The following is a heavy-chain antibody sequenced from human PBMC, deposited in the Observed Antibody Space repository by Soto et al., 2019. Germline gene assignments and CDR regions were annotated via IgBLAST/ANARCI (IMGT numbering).Heavy chain of an antibody. D-gene: IGHD3-10*01. V-gene: IGHV3-11*01. Sequence: QVQLVESGGDLVKPGGSLRLSCAASGFTFSDYYMSWIRQAPGKGLEWVSYISTSGGTINYADSVKGRFTISRDNAKNSPYLQMNSLRAEDTAVYYCARDLRVRASPLWGQGTLVTVSS. J-gene: IGHJ1*01. CDR2: ISTSGGTI. CDR1: GFTFSDYY. CDR3: ARDLRVRASPL.